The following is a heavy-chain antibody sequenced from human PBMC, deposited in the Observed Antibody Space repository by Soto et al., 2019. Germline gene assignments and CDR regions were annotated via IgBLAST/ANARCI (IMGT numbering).Heavy chain of an antibody. V-gene: IGHV3-30*03. CDR2: ISSDGSNK. Sequence: PXGSRILSLAASGCTLSNYRMHWVRKAPGKGLEWVAVISSDGSNKYYADSVKGRFTISRDNSKNTLYLQMNSLRAEDTAVNYCGKSRSYYYYYYSMDAWRQGTTVTVSS. CDR3: GKSRSYYYYYYSMDA. CDR1: GCTLSNYR. J-gene: IGHJ6*02. D-gene: IGHD6-6*01.